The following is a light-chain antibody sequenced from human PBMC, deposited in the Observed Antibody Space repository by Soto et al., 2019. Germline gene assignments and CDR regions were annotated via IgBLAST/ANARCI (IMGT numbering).Light chain of an antibody. J-gene: IGLJ2*01. V-gene: IGLV2-14*01. Sequence: QSVLTQPAFVSGSPGQSITISCTGISSDVGGYTYVSWYQQHPGKAPKLMIYDVSNRPSWVSDRFSGSKSGNTASLTISGLQAEDEADYYCSAYRTSNTIFGGGTKVTVL. CDR3: SAYRTSNTI. CDR2: DVS. CDR1: SSDVGGYTY.